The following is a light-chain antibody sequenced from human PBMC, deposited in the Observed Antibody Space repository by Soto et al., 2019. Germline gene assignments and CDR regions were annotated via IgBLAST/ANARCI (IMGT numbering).Light chain of an antibody. CDR3: SSFTSSSTWV. V-gene: IGLV2-18*02. J-gene: IGLJ3*02. CDR1: SSDIGRHNN. CDR2: ELI. Sequence: QSVLTQPPSVSGSPGQSVTISCTGTSSDIGRHNNVSWYQQPPGTAPKLMIYELINRPSGVPGRFSGSKSGNTASLTISGLKAEDEADYYCSSFTSSSTWVFGGGTKLTVL.